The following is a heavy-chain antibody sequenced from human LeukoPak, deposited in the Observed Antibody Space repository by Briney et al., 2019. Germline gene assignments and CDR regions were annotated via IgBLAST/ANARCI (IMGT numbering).Heavy chain of an antibody. CDR3: AKDWVVPAADTETPWGY. CDR2: IDNAGSIT. CDR1: GFTFSNYW. J-gene: IGHJ4*02. Sequence: QPGGSLRLSCAASGFTFSNYWIHWVRQAPGKGLVWVSRIDNAGSITTYADSVKGRFTISRDNSKNTLYLQMNSLRAEDTAVYYCAKDWVVPAADTETPWGYWGQGTLVTVSS. D-gene: IGHD2-2*01. V-gene: IGHV3-74*03.